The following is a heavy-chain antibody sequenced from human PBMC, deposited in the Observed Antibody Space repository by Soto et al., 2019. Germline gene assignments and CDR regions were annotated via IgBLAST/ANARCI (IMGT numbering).Heavy chain of an antibody. V-gene: IGHV3-23*01. CDR3: AKDAPMVRGVMGTFDI. J-gene: IGHJ3*02. CDR1: GFTFSSYA. CDR2: ISGSGVST. D-gene: IGHD3-10*01. Sequence: EVQLLESGGGLVQPGGSLRLSCAASGFTFSSYAMSWVRQAPGKGLEWVSAISGSGVSTYYADSVKGRFTISRDNSKNTLYLQMNSLRAEDTAVYYCAKDAPMVRGVMGTFDISGQGTMVTVSS.